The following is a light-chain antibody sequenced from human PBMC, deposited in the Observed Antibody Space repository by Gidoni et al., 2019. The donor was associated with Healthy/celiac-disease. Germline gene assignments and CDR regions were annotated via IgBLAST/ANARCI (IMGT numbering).Light chain of an antibody. CDR1: SSTIGSNT. Sequence: QSVLTQPPSASGTPGQRVTISCSGSSSTIGSNTVNWYQQLPGTAPKLLIYSNNQRPSGVPDRFSGSKSGTSASLAISGRQSEDEADYYCAAWDDSLNGYVFGTGTKVTVL. CDR2: SNN. V-gene: IGLV1-44*01. J-gene: IGLJ1*01. CDR3: AAWDDSLNGYV.